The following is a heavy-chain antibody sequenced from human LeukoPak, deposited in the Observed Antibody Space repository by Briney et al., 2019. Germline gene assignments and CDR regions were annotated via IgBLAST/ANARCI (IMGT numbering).Heavy chain of an antibody. V-gene: IGHV3-33*01. CDR1: GFTFSSYG. CDR3: ARDRASMVRGVTLDY. J-gene: IGHJ4*02. D-gene: IGHD3-10*01. CDR2: IWYDGSNK. Sequence: SAGSLRLSCAASGFTFSSYGMHWVRQAPGEGLEWVAVIWYDGSNKNYTDSVKGRFTISRDTSKNTLYLQMNSLRAEDTAVYHCARDRASMVRGVTLDYWGQGTLVTVSS.